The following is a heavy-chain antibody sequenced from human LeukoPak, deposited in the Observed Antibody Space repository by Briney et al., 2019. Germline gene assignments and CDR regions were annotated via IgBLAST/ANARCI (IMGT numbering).Heavy chain of an antibody. J-gene: IGHJ4*02. CDR2: INPNSGIT. CDR1: GYTFTGYY. V-gene: IGHV1-2*02. D-gene: IGHD3-22*01. Sequence: ASVKVSCKASGYTFTGYYMHWVRQAPGQGLEWMGWINPNSGITNFAQKFQDRVSMTRDTSISTFHVELSRLTSDDTAVYYCARDRLSYFDSSDYWDFDSWGQGTLVTVSS. CDR3: ARDRLSYFDSSDYWDFDS.